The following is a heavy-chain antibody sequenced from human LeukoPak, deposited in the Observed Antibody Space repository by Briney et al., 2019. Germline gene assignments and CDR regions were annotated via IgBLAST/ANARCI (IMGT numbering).Heavy chain of an antibody. Sequence: GGSLRLSCAASGFTVSTYYMTWVRQAPGKGLECASVIYSGVSTYYADSVKGRFTVSRDNSKNTVYLQMNSLRAEDTALYYCARGLGYCTSTTCLLPFDYWGQGTLVSVSP. J-gene: IGHJ4*02. CDR3: ARGLGYCTSTTCLLPFDY. CDR1: GFTVSTYY. D-gene: IGHD2-2*01. CDR2: IYSGVST. V-gene: IGHV3-53*01.